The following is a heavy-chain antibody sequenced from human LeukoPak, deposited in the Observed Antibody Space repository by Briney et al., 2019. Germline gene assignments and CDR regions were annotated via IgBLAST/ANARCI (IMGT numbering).Heavy chain of an antibody. Sequence: SETLSLTCTVSGGSISTYYWSWIRQPPGKGLEWIGYIYHSGSTNYNPSLKSRVTISVDTSKNQFSLKLSSVTAADTAVYYCARVSGSYYPGWFDPWGQGTLVTVSS. CDR1: GGSISTYY. V-gene: IGHV4-59*01. J-gene: IGHJ5*02. D-gene: IGHD1-26*01. CDR2: IYHSGST. CDR3: ARVSGSYYPGWFDP.